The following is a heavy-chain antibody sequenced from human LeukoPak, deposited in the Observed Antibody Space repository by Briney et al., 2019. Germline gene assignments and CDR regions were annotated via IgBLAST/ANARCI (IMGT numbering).Heavy chain of an antibody. CDR2: ISSSSSYI. D-gene: IGHD3-22*01. Sequence: GGSLRLSCAASGFTFSSYSMNWVRQAPGRGLEWVSSISSSSSYIYYADSVKGRFTISRDNAKNSLYLQMNSLRAEDTAVYYCAKGYYYDSSGYYHDYWGQGTLVTVSS. J-gene: IGHJ4*02. CDR1: GFTFSSYS. CDR3: AKGYYYDSSGYYHDY. V-gene: IGHV3-21*01.